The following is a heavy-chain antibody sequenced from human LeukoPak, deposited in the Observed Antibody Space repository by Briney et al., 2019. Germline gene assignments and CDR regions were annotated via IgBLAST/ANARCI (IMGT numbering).Heavy chain of an antibody. CDR2: ISSSSSYI. CDR3: ARIAADYYYYYMDV. J-gene: IGHJ6*03. CDR1: GFTFSSYS. V-gene: IGHV3-21*01. Sequence: GGSLRLSCAASGFTFSSYSMNWVRQAPGKGLEWVSSISSSSSYIYYADSVKGRFTISRDNAKNSLYLQMNSLRAEDTAVYYCARIAADYYYYYMDVWGKETTVTVSS. D-gene: IGHD6-13*01.